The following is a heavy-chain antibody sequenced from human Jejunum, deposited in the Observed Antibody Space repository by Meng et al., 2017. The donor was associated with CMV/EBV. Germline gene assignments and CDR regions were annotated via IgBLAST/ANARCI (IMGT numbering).Heavy chain of an antibody. CDR3: VTTYSGRYETS. J-gene: IGHJ4*02. V-gene: IGHV1-2*06. CDR2: INPKHGDT. D-gene: IGHD1-26*01. CDR1: GYTFTGYQ. Sequence: SCKASGYTFTGYQMHWVRQAPGQGLGWVGRINPKHGDTEYAEKFQGRVTMTRDTSITTAYMEVSRLRSDDTALYYCVTTYSGRYETSWGQGTLVTVSS.